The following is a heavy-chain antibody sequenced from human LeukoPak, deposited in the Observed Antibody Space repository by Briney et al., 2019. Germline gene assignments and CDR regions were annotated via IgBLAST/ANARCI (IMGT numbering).Heavy chain of an antibody. CDR1: GGAFRGFY. D-gene: IGHD3-3*01. CDR3: ARDLPKYYDFWSGYYSNWFDP. Sequence: SETLSLTCAVYGGAFRGFYWSWVRQPPGEGLECVGGINHIGSTNYNPSLKSRVTISVDTSKNQFSLKLSSVTAADTAVYYCARDLPKYYDFWSGYYSNWFDPWGQGTLVTVSS. CDR2: INHIGST. J-gene: IGHJ5*02. V-gene: IGHV4-34*01.